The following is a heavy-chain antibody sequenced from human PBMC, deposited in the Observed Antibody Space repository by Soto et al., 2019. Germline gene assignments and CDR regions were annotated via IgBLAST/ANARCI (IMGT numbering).Heavy chain of an antibody. J-gene: IGHJ4*02. D-gene: IGHD2-15*01. CDR2: ITSDGTDR. CDR1: GFTSSNYW. Sequence: EVQLVQSGGGLVQPGGSLRLSCAASGFTSSNYWIHWVRQAPGKGLVHVSRITSDGTDRAYADSVKGRFTISRDNAKNMVYLQMNSLRAEDTAVYYCARDAGSGTPFDYWGQGTLVTVSS. CDR3: ARDAGSGTPFDY. V-gene: IGHV3-74*01.